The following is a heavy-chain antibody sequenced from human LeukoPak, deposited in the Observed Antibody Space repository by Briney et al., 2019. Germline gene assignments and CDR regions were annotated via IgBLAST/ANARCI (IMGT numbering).Heavy chain of an antibody. Sequence: GGSLRLSCAVSGFTFSGFWMSWSRQAPGKGLEWVASINSDGSEGYYADVVKGRFTISRDNAKNSLYLQINSLRAEDTAVYYCAKGGKTIMCPTSCYDYWGQGTLVTVSS. CDR1: GFTFSGFW. D-gene: IGHD2-2*01. V-gene: IGHV3-7*03. CDR3: AKGGKTIMCPTSCYDY. J-gene: IGHJ4*02. CDR2: INSDGSEG.